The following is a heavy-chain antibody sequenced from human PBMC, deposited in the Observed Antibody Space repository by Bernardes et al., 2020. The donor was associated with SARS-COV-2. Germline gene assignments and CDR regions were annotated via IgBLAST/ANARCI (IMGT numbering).Heavy chain of an antibody. Sequence: ASVKVSCKASGYTFTSYAMHWVRQAPGQRLEWMGSINAGNGNTKYSQKFQGRVTITRDTSASTAYMELSSLRSEDTAVYYCAREVVPAANGWFDPWGQGTLVTVSS. J-gene: IGHJ5*02. CDR2: INAGNGNT. D-gene: IGHD2-2*01. V-gene: IGHV1-3*01. CDR1: GYTFTSYA. CDR3: AREVVPAANGWFDP.